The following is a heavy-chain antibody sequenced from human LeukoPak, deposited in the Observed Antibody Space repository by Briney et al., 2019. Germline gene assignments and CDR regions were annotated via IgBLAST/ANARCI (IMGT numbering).Heavy chain of an antibody. D-gene: IGHD4-17*01. V-gene: IGHV4-39*01. Sequence: SENLSLTCTVSGGSISSSSYYWGWIRQPPGKGLERIGSIYYSGSTYYNPSLKSRVTISVDTSKNQFSLKLSSVTAADTAVYYCACHDYGDYVGYYYMDVWGKGTTVTVSS. CDR2: IYYSGST. J-gene: IGHJ6*03. CDR1: GGSISSSSYY. CDR3: ACHDYGDYVGYYYMDV.